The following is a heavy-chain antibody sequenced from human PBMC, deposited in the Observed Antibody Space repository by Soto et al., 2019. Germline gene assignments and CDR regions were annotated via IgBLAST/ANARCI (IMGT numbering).Heavy chain of an antibody. D-gene: IGHD6-25*01. V-gene: IGHV3-30*18. CDR3: AKDRRPNYYYGMDV. Sequence: QVQLVESGGGVVQPGRPLRLSCAASGFTFSSYGMHWVRQAPGKGLEWVAVISYDGSNKYYADSVKGRFTISRDNSKNMLYLQMNSLRAEDTAVYYCAKDRRPNYYYGMDVWGQGTTVTVSS. J-gene: IGHJ6*02. CDR2: ISYDGSNK. CDR1: GFTFSSYG.